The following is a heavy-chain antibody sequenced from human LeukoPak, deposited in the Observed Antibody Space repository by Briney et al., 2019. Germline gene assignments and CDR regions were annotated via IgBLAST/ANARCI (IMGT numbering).Heavy chain of an antibody. V-gene: IGHV4-4*02. CDR2: IHHSGST. CDR3: AREFVQGSSLPYFDS. Sequence: PSETLSLTCTVSGGSISSSHWWGWVRQPPGKRLEWVGEIHHSGSTNSNPSLKSRVTMSVDKSKNQFSLSLNSVTAADTAVYYCAREFVQGSSLPYFDSWGQGTPVTVSS. J-gene: IGHJ4*02. CDR1: GGSISSSHW. D-gene: IGHD1-26*01.